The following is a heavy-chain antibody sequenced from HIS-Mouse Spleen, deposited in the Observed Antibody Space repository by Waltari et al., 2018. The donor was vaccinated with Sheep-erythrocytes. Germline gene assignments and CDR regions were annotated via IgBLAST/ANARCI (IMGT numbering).Heavy chain of an antibody. CDR1: GFTFSSYA. Sequence: EVQLLESGGGLVHPGGSVRLSCAASGFTFSSYAMSWVRQAPGKGLEWVSAISGSGGRTYYADSVKGRFTISRDNSKNTLYLQMNSLRAEDTAVYYCAKDRRYYGSGSFGDYWGQGTLVTVSS. J-gene: IGHJ4*02. CDR2: ISGSGGRT. D-gene: IGHD3-10*01. V-gene: IGHV3-23*01. CDR3: AKDRRYYGSGSFGDY.